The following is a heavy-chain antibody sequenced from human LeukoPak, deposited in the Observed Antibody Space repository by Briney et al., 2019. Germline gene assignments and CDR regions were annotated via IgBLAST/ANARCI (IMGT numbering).Heavy chain of an antibody. CDR3: ARSTGGYDGLFDY. J-gene: IGHJ4*02. CDR1: GFTFSSYA. V-gene: IGHV3-23*01. Sequence: PGGSLRLSCAASGFTFSSYAMSWVRQAPGKGLEWVSAISGSGGSTYYADSVKGRFTISRDNSKNSLYLQMNSLRAEDTAEYYCARSTGGYDGLFDYWGQGTLVTVSS. CDR2: ISGSGGST. D-gene: IGHD5-12*01.